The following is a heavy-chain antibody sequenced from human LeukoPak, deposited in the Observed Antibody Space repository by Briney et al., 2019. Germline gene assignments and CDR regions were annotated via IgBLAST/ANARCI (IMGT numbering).Heavy chain of an antibody. D-gene: IGHD5-24*01. Sequence: SETLSLTCTVSGYSISSGYYWGWIRQSPGKGLEWIGSIHHSGSTYYNSSLKSRVTISVDTSKNTLSLKLNSVTAADTAVYYCARENWRDGYVGSKWGQGTLVTVSS. CDR3: ARENWRDGYVGSK. J-gene: IGHJ4*02. CDR1: GYSISSGYY. CDR2: IHHSGST. V-gene: IGHV4-38-2*02.